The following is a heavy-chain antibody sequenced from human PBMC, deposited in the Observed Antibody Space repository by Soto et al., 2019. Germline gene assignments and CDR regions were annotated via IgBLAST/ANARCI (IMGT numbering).Heavy chain of an antibody. V-gene: IGHV3-23*01. D-gene: IGHD2-21*02. CDR2: ISSTGAGT. CDR1: GFTFSRFA. Sequence: GGSLRLSCAASGFTFSRFAMTWARQAPGKGLEWVSAISSTGAGTYYVDSVKGRFTVSRDNAKNTLYLQMHSLRAEDTAVYYCAREQRINCGGDCRPVCFGYWGQGTLVTVSS. J-gene: IGHJ4*02. CDR3: AREQRINCGGDCRPVCFGY.